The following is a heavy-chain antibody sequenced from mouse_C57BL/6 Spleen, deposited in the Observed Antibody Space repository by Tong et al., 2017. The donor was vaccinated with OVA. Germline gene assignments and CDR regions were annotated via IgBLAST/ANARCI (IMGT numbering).Heavy chain of an antibody. CDR2: ISSGGSYT. J-gene: IGHJ2*01. Sequence: EVQLQESGGDLVKPGGSLKLSCAASGFTFSSYGMSWVRQTPDKRLEWVATISSGGSYTYYPDSVKGRFTISRDNPKNTLFLQMTSLRSEDTAMYYCARPYYRYDVGYWGQGTTLTVSS. CDR3: ARPYYRYDVGY. D-gene: IGHD2-14*01. CDR1: GFTFSSYG. V-gene: IGHV5-6*01.